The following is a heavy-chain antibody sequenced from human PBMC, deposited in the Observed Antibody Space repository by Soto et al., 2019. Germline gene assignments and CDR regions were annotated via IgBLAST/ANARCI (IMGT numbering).Heavy chain of an antibody. CDR3: ARSPRATIFGVVIPEFDY. V-gene: IGHV1-18*01. D-gene: IGHD3-3*01. CDR1: GYTFTSYG. Sequence: QVQLVQSGAEVKKPGASVKVSCKASGYTFTSYGISWVRQAPGQGLEWMGWISAYNGNTNYAQKLQGRVTMTTDTSTSTAYMELRSLRSDDTAVYYCARSPRATIFGVVIPEFDYWGQGTLVTVSS. CDR2: ISAYNGNT. J-gene: IGHJ4*02.